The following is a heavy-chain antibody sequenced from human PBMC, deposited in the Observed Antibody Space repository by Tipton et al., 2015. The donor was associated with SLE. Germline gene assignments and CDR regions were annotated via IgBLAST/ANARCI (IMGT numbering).Heavy chain of an antibody. J-gene: IGHJ6*03. CDR1: GGSFSGYY. V-gene: IGHV4-34*01. CDR2: INHSGST. D-gene: IGHD3-3*02. Sequence: TLSLTCAVYGGSFSGYYWSWIRQPPGKGLEWIGEINHSGSTNYNPSLKSRVTISVDTSKNQFSLKLSSVTAADTAVYYCAREGVHFWSGSSYYYYYYMDVWAKGTTVTVSS. CDR3: AREGVHFWSGSSYYYYYYMDV.